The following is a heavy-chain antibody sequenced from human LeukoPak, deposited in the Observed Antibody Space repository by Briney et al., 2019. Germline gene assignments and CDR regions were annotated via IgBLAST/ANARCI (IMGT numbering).Heavy chain of an antibody. CDR2: IYHSGST. J-gene: IGHJ6*02. Sequence: AETLSLTCTVSGYSISSGYYWGWIRQPPGKGLEWIGSIYHSGSTYYNPSLKSRVTISVDTSKNQFSLKLSSVTAADTAVYYCASDYYDSPRGFYYYYGMDVWGQGTTVTVSS. D-gene: IGHD3-22*01. V-gene: IGHV4-38-2*02. CDR3: ASDYYDSPRGFYYYYGMDV. CDR1: GYSISSGYY.